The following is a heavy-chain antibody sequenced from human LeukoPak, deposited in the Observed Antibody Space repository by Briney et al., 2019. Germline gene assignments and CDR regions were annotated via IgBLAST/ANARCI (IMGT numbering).Heavy chain of an antibody. V-gene: IGHV5-51*01. CDR1: GYSFTSYW. D-gene: IGHD6-13*01. Sequence: GESLQISCKGSGYSFTSYWIGWVRQMPGKGLEWMGIIYPGDSATKYSPSFQGQVTISADKSINTAYLQWSSLKASDTAIYFGARRSSWYGPVDFWGQGTLVTVSS. CDR3: ARRSSWYGPVDF. J-gene: IGHJ4*02. CDR2: IYPGDSAT.